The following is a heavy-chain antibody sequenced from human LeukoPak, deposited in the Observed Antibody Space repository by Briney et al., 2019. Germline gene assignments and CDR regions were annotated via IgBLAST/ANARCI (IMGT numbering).Heavy chain of an antibody. V-gene: IGHV3-43D*04. J-gene: IGHJ1*01. CDR2: ISWAGGST. CDR1: GFTFADYA. D-gene: IGHD3-22*01. Sequence: GGSLRLSCAASGFTFADYAMHWVRQAPGKGLNWVSLISWAGGSTYYADSVKGRFTISRDNSKISLYLQMNSLRAEDTALYYCAKASYYYDSSGYYYGEYFQHWGQGTLVTVSS. CDR3: AKASYYYDSSGYYYGEYFQH.